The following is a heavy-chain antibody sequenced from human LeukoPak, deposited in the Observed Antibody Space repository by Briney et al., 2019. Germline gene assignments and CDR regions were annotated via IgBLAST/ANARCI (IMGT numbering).Heavy chain of an antibody. V-gene: IGHV4-4*01. CDR2: IHHRGGT. Sequence: SGTLSLTCAVSGGSISNENWWSWVRQPPGKGLEWIGEIHHRGGTNYNPSLRSRVTISIDTSKNQFSLKLTSVTAADTAVYCCATPNDAFNIWGQGTMVTVSS. CDR3: ATPNDAFNI. J-gene: IGHJ3*02. CDR1: GGSISNENW.